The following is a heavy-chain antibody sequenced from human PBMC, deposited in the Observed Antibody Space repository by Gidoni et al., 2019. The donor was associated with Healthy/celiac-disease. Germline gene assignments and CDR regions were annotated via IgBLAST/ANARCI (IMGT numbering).Heavy chain of an antibody. Sequence: QVQLQESGPGLVKPSETLSLTCTVSDGSISRYYWSWIRQPAGKGLEWIGRIYTSGSTNYNPSLKSRVTMSVDTSKNQFSLKLSSVTAADTAVYYCARDRYSSSSQGRGWFDPWGQGTLVTVSS. V-gene: IGHV4-4*07. CDR1: DGSISRYY. D-gene: IGHD6-6*01. CDR2: IYTSGST. J-gene: IGHJ5*02. CDR3: ARDRYSSSSQGRGWFDP.